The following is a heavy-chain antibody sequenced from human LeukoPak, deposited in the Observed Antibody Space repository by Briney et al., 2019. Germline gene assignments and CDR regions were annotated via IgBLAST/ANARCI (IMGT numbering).Heavy chain of an antibody. V-gene: IGHV4-61*02. CDR2: IYTSGST. CDR1: GGSISSGSYY. Sequence: IPSETLSLTCTVSGGSISSGSYYWSWIRQPAGKGLEWIGRIYTSGSTNYNPSLKSRVTISVDTSKNQFSLKLSSVTAADTAVYYCARGNAGIDYYYYYMDVWGKGTTVTISS. CDR3: ARGNAGIDYYYYYMDV. J-gene: IGHJ6*03. D-gene: IGHD6-13*01.